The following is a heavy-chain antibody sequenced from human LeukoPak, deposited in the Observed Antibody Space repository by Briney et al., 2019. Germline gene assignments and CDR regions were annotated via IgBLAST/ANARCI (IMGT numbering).Heavy chain of an antibody. J-gene: IGHJ4*02. CDR1: GFTFSSYV. Sequence: GGSLRLSCAASGFTFSSYVMSWVRQAPGKGLEWVSGISGSGGATYYADSVKGRFTISRDNSKNTLYLQMNSLRAEDTAVYYCATYRQVLLPFESWGQGTLVTVSS. CDR3: ATYRQVLLPFES. CDR2: ISGSGGAT. D-gene: IGHD2-8*02. V-gene: IGHV3-23*01.